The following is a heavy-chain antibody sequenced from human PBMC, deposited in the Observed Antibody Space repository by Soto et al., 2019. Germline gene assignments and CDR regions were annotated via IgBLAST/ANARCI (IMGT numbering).Heavy chain of an antibody. V-gene: IGHV4-31*03. CDR1: GDSISGGYY. CDR3: ARRRPEWLGIDD. CDR2: IYYSGTT. D-gene: IGHD3-3*01. Sequence: TLSLTCTVSGDSISGGYYWSWIRQYPGKGLEWIGYIYYSGTTYYNPSLKSRVTMSVDTSKTQFSLKLGSVTAADTAVYYWARRRPEWLGIDDWGQGTL. J-gene: IGHJ4*02.